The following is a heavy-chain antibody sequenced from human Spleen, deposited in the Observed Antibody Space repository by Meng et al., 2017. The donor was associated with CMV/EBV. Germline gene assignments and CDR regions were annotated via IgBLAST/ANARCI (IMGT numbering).Heavy chain of an antibody. CDR3: ARDRGYCGTTRCYYYGMDV. CDR2: IYYSGST. V-gene: IGHV4-59*01. D-gene: IGHD2-2*01. CDR1: GGSISSYY. Sequence: SETLSLTCTVSGGSISSYYWSWIRQPPGKGLEWIGYIYYSGSTNYNPSLKSRVTISVDTSKNQFSLKLSSVSAADTAVYYCARDRGYCGTTRCYYYGMDVWGQGTTVTVSS. J-gene: IGHJ6*02.